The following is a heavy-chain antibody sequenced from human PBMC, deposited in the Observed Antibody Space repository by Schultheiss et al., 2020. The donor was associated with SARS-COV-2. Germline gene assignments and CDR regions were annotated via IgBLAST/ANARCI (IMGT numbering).Heavy chain of an antibody. Sequence: GESLKISCAASGFTFSSYAMHWVRQAPGKGLEWVAVISYDGSNKYYADSVKGRFTISRDNSKNTLYLQMNSLRAEDTAVYYCVVDYYDSSGYYHTAFDAFDIWGQGTMVTVSS. J-gene: IGHJ3*02. CDR3: VVDYYDSSGYYHTAFDAFDI. V-gene: IGHV3-30*04. CDR1: GFTFSSYA. D-gene: IGHD3-22*01. CDR2: ISYDGSNK.